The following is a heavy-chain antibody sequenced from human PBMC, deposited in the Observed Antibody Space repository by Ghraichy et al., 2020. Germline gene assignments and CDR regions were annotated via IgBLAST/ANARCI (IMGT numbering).Heavy chain of an antibody. Sequence: SETLSLTCAVSGYSISSGYYWGWIRQPPGKGLEWIGSIYHSGSTYYNPSLKSRVTISVDTSKNQFSLKLSSVTAADTAVYYCARDPSPTYGPDSSGYYYTYYYGMDVWGQGTTVTVSS. J-gene: IGHJ6*02. CDR2: IYHSGST. V-gene: IGHV4-38-2*02. CDR3: ARDPSPTYGPDSSGYYYTYYYGMDV. CDR1: GYSISSGYY. D-gene: IGHD3-22*01.